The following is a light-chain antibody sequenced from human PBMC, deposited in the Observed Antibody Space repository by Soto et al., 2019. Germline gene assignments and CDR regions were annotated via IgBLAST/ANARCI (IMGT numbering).Light chain of an antibody. J-gene: IGKJ5*01. CDR3: QQYGSSPPIT. CDR2: GAS. CDR1: QSVSSSY. V-gene: IGKV3-20*01. Sequence: EIVLTPSPGTLSSSPGERATLSCRASQSVSSSYLAWYQQKPGQAPRLLIYGASSRATGIPDRFSGSGSGTDFTLTISRLESEDFAVYYWQQYGSSPPITFGQGTRLEIK.